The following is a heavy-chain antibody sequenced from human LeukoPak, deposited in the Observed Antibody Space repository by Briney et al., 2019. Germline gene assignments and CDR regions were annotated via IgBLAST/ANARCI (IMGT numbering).Heavy chain of an antibody. D-gene: IGHD2-8*01. CDR3: ARNAGGYYFES. CDR2: ISSSCNYI. CDR1: GFTVSSNY. J-gene: IGHJ4*02. Sequence: GGSLRLSCAVSGFTVSSNYMNWVRQAPGEGLEWVSSISSSCNYIHYADSVKGRFTISRDNAKNSLYLQMNSLRAEDTAVYFCARNAGGYYFESWGQGLLVTVSS. V-gene: IGHV3-21*01.